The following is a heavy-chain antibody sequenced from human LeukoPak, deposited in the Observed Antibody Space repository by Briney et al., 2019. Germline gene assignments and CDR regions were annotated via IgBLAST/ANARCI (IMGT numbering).Heavy chain of an antibody. J-gene: IGHJ4*02. CDR1: GFTLSSYW. V-gene: IGHV3-7*01. Sequence: QPGGSLRLSCAASGFTLSSYWMSWARQAPGRGLEWVANIKEDGSDKYYVASVEGRFTISRDNAKNLLYLQMNSLRVEDTAVYYCARYSWTETTWLWGQGTLVTVSS. CDR3: ARYSWTETTWL. D-gene: IGHD4-17*01. CDR2: IKEDGSDK.